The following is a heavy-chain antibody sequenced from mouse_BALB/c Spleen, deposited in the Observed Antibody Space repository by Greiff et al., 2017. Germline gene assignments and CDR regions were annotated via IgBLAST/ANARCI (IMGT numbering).Heavy chain of an antibody. CDR1: GFTFSSYA. CDR2: ISSGGST. CDR3: ARGRAGSMDY. J-gene: IGHJ4*01. Sequence: DVKLVESGGGLVKPGGSLKLSCAASGFTFSSYAMPWVRQTPEKRLEWVASISSGGSTYYPDSVKGRFTISRDNARNILYLQMSSRMSEDTAMYYCARGRAGSMDYWGQGTSVTVSS. V-gene: IGHV5-6-5*01.